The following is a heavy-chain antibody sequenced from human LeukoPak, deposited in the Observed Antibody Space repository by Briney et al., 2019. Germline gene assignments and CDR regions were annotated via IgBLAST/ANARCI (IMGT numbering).Heavy chain of an antibody. Sequence: SETLSLSCTVSGGSVSSGSYYWSWIRQPPGKGLEWIGYIYYSGSTNYNPSLKSRVTISVDTSKNQFSLKLSSVTAADTAVYYCARDFYGSGPFYYGMDVWGQGTTVTVSS. CDR3: ARDFYGSGPFYYGMDV. D-gene: IGHD3-10*01. J-gene: IGHJ6*02. CDR1: GGSVSSGSYY. CDR2: IYYSGST. V-gene: IGHV4-61*01.